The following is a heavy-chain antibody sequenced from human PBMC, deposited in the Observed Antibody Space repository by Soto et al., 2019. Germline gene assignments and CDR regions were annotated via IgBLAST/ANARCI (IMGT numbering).Heavy chain of an antibody. J-gene: IGHJ4*02. D-gene: IGHD3-22*01. V-gene: IGHV1-18*01. CDR1: GYTFTSYG. CDR3: AGDGGWHGTYSYDSSGYYPHGY. Sequence: ASVKVSCKASGYTFTSYGISWVRQAPGQGLEWMGWISAYNGNTNYAQKLQGRVTMTTDTSTSTAYMELRSLRSDDTAVYYCAGDGGWHGTYSYDSSGYYPHGYWGQGTLVTVSS. CDR2: ISAYNGNT.